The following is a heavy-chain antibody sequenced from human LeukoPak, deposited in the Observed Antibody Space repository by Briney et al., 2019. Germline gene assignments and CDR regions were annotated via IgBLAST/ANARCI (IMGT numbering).Heavy chain of an antibody. D-gene: IGHD3-22*01. CDR2: INHSGSN. CDR3: ARGLINDSSGYYFDY. CDR1: GGSFSGYH. Sequence: SETLSLTCAVYGGSFSGYHGSWLRHPPGKGLEWIGEINHSGSNNYNPSLKSRVTISVDTSKNQFSLKLSSVTAADTAVYYCARGLINDSSGYYFDYWGQGTLVTVSS. V-gene: IGHV4-34*01. J-gene: IGHJ4*02.